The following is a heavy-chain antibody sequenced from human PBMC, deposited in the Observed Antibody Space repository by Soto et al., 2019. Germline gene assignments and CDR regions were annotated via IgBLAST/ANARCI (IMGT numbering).Heavy chain of an antibody. Sequence: EASVKVSCKASGCTFSSYAISCVRQAPGQGLEWMGGIIPIFGTANYAQKFQGRVTITADESTSTAYMEPSSLRSEDTAVYYCAGGAYYDFWSGYYMALDYGMDVWGQGTTVTVSS. D-gene: IGHD3-3*01. CDR2: IIPIFGTA. CDR1: GCTFSSYA. CDR3: AGGAYYDFWSGYYMALDYGMDV. J-gene: IGHJ6*02. V-gene: IGHV1-69*13.